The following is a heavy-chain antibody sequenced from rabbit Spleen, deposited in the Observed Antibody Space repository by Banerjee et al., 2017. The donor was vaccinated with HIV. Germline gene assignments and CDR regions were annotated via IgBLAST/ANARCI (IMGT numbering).Heavy chain of an antibody. V-gene: IGHV1S47*01. CDR2: IEPIFGNT. CDR1: GFDFSNYG. J-gene: IGHJ4*01. D-gene: IGHD6-1*01. Sequence: QEQLVESGGGLVQPGGSLKLSCKASGFDFSNYGVSWVRQAPGKGLEWIGYIEPIFGNTYYANWVNGRFTISSHNAQNTLYLQLSSLTAADTATYFCARGTYAIKSDDLNLWGPGTLVTVS. CDR3: ARGTYAIKSDDLNL.